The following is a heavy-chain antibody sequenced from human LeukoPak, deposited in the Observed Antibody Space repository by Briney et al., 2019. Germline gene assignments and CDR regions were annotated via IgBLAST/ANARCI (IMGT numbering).Heavy chain of an antibody. V-gene: IGHV1-18*01. CDR3: ARDHPTLSLIY. J-gene: IGHJ4*02. Sequence: ASVKVSCKASGYTFTTYGISWVRQAPGQGLEWMGWMSTYNGKTEYAQKLQGRVTMTTDTSTSTAYMELRSLRSDDTAVYYCARDHPTLSLIYWGQGTLVTVSS. CDR1: GYTFTTYG. CDR2: MSTYNGKT. D-gene: IGHD2-8*01.